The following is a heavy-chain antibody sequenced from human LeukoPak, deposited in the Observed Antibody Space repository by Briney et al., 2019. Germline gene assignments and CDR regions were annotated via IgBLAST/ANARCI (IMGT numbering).Heavy chain of an antibody. D-gene: IGHD1-26*01. CDR2: IDSDGSST. Sequence: PGGSLRLSCAASGFTFSNYWIHWVRQPPGRGLVWFSRIDSDGSSTSYADFVKGRFTISRDNTKNTLYLQMNSLRAEDTAVYFCARDQSGSDGLDIWGQGTMVTVSS. CDR1: GFTFSNYW. CDR3: ARDQSGSDGLDI. V-gene: IGHV3-74*01. J-gene: IGHJ3*02.